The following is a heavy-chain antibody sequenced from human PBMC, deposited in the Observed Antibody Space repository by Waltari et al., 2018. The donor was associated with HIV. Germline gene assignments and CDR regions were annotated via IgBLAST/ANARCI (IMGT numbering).Heavy chain of an antibody. J-gene: IGHJ5*02. CDR1: GDSVGSGSYY. Sequence: GQLQESGPGLVKPSETLSLTCSVSGDSVGSGSYYWSWMRQPPGKGLEWIGNIDYTGRANYNPSLKTRVTISADTSKNHLSLKLTSVTAGDTAIYYCARVVASAGLRFDRWGQGSLVTVSS. V-gene: IGHV4-61*03. CDR2: IDYTGRA. D-gene: IGHD2-21*01. CDR3: ARVVASAGLRFDR.